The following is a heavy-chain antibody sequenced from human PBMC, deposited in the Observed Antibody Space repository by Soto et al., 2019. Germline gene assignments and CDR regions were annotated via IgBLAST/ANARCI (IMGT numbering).Heavy chain of an antibody. CDR1: GGSFSGYY. D-gene: IGHD3-3*01. J-gene: IGHJ4*02. CDR3: AGGGGRFLEWLLWGRWVSGYYYFDY. V-gene: IGHV4-34*01. Sequence: QVQLQQWGAGLLKPSETLSLTCAVYGGSFSGYYWSWIRQPPGKGLVWIGEINHSGSTNYNPSLNSRVIISADTSKTQFSLKLSSVTAADTAVYYCAGGGGRFLEWLLWGRWVSGYYYFDYWGQGTLVTVSS. CDR2: INHSGST.